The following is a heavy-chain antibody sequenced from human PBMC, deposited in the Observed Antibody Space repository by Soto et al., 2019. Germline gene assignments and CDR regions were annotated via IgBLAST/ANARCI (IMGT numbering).Heavy chain of an antibody. J-gene: IGHJ6*02. D-gene: IGHD1-7*01. CDR1: GFTFSSYA. CDR2: ISGSGGST. V-gene: IGHV3-23*01. Sequence: GGSLRLSCAASGFTFSSYAMSWVRQAPEKGLEWVSAISGSGGSTYYADSVKGRFTISRDNSKNTLYLQMNSLRAEDTAVYYCAKDQWITGTTNYGMDVWGQGTTVTVSS. CDR3: AKDQWITGTTNYGMDV.